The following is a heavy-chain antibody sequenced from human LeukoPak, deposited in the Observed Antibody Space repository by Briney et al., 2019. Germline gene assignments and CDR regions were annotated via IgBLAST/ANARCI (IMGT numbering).Heavy chain of an antibody. V-gene: IGHV3-66*01. D-gene: IGHD4/OR15-4a*01. CDR1: GFTVSSNY. CDR3: ARSPRCSAYYYYMDV. Sequence: HPGGSLRLSCAASGFTVSSNYMSWVRQAPGKELEWVSVIYSGGSTYYADSVKGRLTISRDNSKNTLYLQMNSLRAEDTAVYYCARSPRCSAYYYYMDVWGKGTTVTISS. CDR2: IYSGGST. J-gene: IGHJ6*03.